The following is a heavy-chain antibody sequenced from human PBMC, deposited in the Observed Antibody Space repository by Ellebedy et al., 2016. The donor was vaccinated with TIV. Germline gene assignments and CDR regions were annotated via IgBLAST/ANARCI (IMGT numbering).Heavy chain of an antibody. CDR1: GGSISSGDYY. D-gene: IGHD4-17*01. CDR2: IYYSGST. Sequence: MPSETLSLTCTVSGGSISSGDYYWSWLRQPPGKGLEWIGYIYYSGSTYYNPSLKSRVTISVDTSKNQFSLKLSSVTAADTAVYYCARDPLPYGDYAGYWGQGTLVTVSS. V-gene: IGHV4-30-4*01. J-gene: IGHJ4*02. CDR3: ARDPLPYGDYAGY.